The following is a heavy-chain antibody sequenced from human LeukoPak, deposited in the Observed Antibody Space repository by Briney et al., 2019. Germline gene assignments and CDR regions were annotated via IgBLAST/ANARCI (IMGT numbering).Heavy chain of an antibody. CDR1: GGTFSSYA. Sequence: ASVKVSCKASGGTFSSYAISWVRQAPGQGLEWMGRIIPILGIANYAQKFQGRVTITADKSTSTAYMELSSLRSEDTAVYYCARESGYCSSTSCYSWFDPWGQGTLVTVSS. J-gene: IGHJ5*02. V-gene: IGHV1-69*04. CDR3: ARESGYCSSTSCYSWFDP. D-gene: IGHD2-2*01. CDR2: IIPILGIA.